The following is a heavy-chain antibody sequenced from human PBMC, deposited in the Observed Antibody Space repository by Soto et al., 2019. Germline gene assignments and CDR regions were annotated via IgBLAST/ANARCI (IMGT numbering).Heavy chain of an antibody. D-gene: IGHD3-22*01. V-gene: IGHV4-34*01. CDR3: ARHSTPWDRSGYFDS. CDR1: GGSFSGFF. Sequence: SETLSLTCAVHGGSFSGFFWTWSRQSPGKGLEWIGEINHSGRSNHNPSLKHRVTISVDTSKKQFSLKLSSVTAADTAVYYCARHSTPWDRSGYFDSWGQGTLVTVSS. J-gene: IGHJ4*02. CDR2: INHSGRS.